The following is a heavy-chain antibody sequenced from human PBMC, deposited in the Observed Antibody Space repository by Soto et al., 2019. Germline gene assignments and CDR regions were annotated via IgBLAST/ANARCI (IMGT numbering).Heavy chain of an antibody. J-gene: IGHJ4*02. CDR1: GYTFASYA. V-gene: IGHV1-18*01. CDR2: ISAYNGNT. Sequence: QVQLVQSGAEVKKPGASVKVSCKASGYTFASYAISWMRQAPGQGLEWMGWISAYNGNTTYAQKLQGRVTMTTDTSTSTAYMELRILRPNDTAVYYCARDPPPPDCWGQGTLVTLSS. CDR3: ARDPPPPDC.